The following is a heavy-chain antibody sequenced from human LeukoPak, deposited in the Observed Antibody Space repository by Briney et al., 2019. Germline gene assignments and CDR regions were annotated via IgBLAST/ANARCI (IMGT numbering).Heavy chain of an antibody. Sequence: SETLSLTCAVYGGSFNTYYWSWIRQPPGKGLEWIGYIYYSGSTNYNPSLKSRVTVSVDTSKNQFSLKLSSVTAADTAVYYCARVKAGSYPGLLWFDPWGQGTLVTVSS. CDR1: GGSFNTYY. D-gene: IGHD1-26*01. J-gene: IGHJ5*02. V-gene: IGHV4-59*01. CDR2: IYYSGST. CDR3: ARVKAGSYPGLLWFDP.